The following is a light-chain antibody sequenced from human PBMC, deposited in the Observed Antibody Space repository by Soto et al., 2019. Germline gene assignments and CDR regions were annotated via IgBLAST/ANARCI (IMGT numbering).Light chain of an antibody. CDR2: AAS. V-gene: IGKV1-39*01. CDR3: QQSYSTPYT. CDR1: QSISSY. Sequence: DIQMTQSPSSLSASVGDRVTITCRASQSISSYLNWYQQKPGKAPKLLIYAASSLQSGLPSRFSGSGSGTDFPLIISRLPPEDFANYYCQQSYSTPYTFGQGTKLEIK. J-gene: IGKJ2*01.